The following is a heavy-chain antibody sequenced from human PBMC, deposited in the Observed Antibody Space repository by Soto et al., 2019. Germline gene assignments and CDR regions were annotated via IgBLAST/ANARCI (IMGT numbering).Heavy chain of an antibody. J-gene: IGHJ4*02. V-gene: IGHV3-64D*06. CDR2: ISGNGGNT. CDR1: GITFSHHS. Sequence: PGGSLRLSCSASGITFSHHSLYWVRQAPGKGLRYVSTISGNGGNTHYAASVRGRFTISRDNSKNTVFLQMSGLGVADSAVYYCVKVSGYCTGGSCFSYFDYWGQGALVTVSS. D-gene: IGHD2-15*01. CDR3: VKVSGYCTGGSCFSYFDY.